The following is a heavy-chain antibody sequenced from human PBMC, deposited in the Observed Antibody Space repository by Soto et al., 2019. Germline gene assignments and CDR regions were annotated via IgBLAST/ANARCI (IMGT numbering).Heavy chain of an antibody. Sequence: GGSLRLSCAASGFTFSSYAMHWVRQAPGKGLEWVAVISYDGSNKYYADSVKGRFTISRDNSKNTLYLQMNSLRAEDTAVYYCARDYSSSRGENWFDPWGQGTLVTVSS. J-gene: IGHJ5*02. CDR2: ISYDGSNK. V-gene: IGHV3-30-3*01. CDR3: ARDYSSSRGENWFDP. D-gene: IGHD6-6*01. CDR1: GFTFSSYA.